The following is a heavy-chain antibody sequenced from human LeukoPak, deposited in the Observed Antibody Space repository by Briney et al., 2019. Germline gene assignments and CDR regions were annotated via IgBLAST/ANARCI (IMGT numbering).Heavy chain of an antibody. V-gene: IGHV3-30*03. CDR3: ARDQKSYCGGGSCYSIRY. CDR1: GFTFSSYG. CDR2: ASSDGYNK. J-gene: IGHJ4*02. D-gene: IGHD2-15*01. Sequence: PGGSLRLSCAASGFTFSSYGMHWVRQAPGKGLEWVAVASSDGYNKYYAASVKGRFTISRDNPRNTLFLQMNSLRPEDTAIYYCARDQKSYCGGGSCYSIRYWGPGTLVTVSS.